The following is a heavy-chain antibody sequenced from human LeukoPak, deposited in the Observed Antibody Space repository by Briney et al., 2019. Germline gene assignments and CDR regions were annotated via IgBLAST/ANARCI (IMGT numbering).Heavy chain of an antibody. CDR3: ARRRSYFDY. J-gene: IGHJ4*02. CDR2: INHSGST. Sequence: GSLRLSCAASGFTFSNAWMSWIRQPPGKGLEWIGEINHSGSTNYNPSLKSRVTISVDTSKNQFSLKLSSVTAADTAVYYCARRRSYFDYWGQGTLVTVSS. CDR1: GFTFSNAW. V-gene: IGHV4-34*01.